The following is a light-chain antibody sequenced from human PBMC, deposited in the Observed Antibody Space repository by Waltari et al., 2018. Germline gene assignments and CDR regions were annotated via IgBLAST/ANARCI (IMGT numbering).Light chain of an antibody. CDR1: QSLLHSDGYTF. Sequence: DIVMTQSPLSLSVTPGEPASISCRSSQSLLHSDGYTFFDWYLQKPGQSPQLLIYWGSYRASGVPDRVSGSRSGTDFTLKISRVEAEDVGVYYCMQGLQTPYTFGQGTELEIK. V-gene: IGKV2-28*01. CDR3: MQGLQTPYT. J-gene: IGKJ2*01. CDR2: WGS.